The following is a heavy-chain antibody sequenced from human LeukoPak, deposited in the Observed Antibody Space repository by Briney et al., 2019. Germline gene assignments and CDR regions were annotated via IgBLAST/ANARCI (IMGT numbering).Heavy chain of an antibody. CDR2: IHSGGTT. CDR3: ARDGGIVGATIDALGI. Sequence: PGGSLRLSCAASGFTVSNNYMSWVRQAPGKGLEWVSVIHSGGTTNYADSVQGRFTISRDNSKTTVYLHMNSLRAEDTAVYYCARDGGIVGATIDALGIWGQGTMVTVSS. CDR1: GFTVSNNY. J-gene: IGHJ3*02. D-gene: IGHD1-26*01. V-gene: IGHV3-53*01.